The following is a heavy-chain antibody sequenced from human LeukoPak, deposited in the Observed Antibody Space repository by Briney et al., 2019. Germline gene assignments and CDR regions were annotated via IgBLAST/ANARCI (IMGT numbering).Heavy chain of an antibody. D-gene: IGHD3-22*01. Sequence: SVKVSCKASGGTFSSYAISWVRQAPGQGLEWMGGIIPILGTANYAQKFQGRVTITTDESTSTAYMELSSLRSEDTAVYYCARLHYYDRSGWYFDLWGRGTLVTVSS. CDR3: ARLHYYDRSGWYFDL. CDR2: IIPILGTA. V-gene: IGHV1-69*05. J-gene: IGHJ2*01. CDR1: GGTFSSYA.